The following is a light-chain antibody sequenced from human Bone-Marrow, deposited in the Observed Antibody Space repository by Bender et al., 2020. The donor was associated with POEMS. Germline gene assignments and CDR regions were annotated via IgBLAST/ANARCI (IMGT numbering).Light chain of an antibody. CDR3: SSYTGSSTYV. J-gene: IGLJ1*01. CDR1: NSDVGYYPH. CDR2: DVN. Sequence: QSALTQPASVSGSPGQTITISCTGTNSDVGYYPHVSWYQQYPGKAPKLVIFDVNDRPAGVSFRFSGSKSGNTASLTISGLQADDEADYYCSSYTGSSTYVFGTGTKVNVL. V-gene: IGLV2-14*03.